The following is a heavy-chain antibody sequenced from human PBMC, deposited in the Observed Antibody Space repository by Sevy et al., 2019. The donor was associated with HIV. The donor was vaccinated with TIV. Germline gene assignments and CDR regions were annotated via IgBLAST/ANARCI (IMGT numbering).Heavy chain of an antibody. CDR3: ARXXXGXXXXX. CDR1: XXXXSTYG. CDR2: XGXXXRXK. Sequence: GGSLXLXCATXXXXXSTYGIXWXXXAXXXXLEXXXXXGXXXRXKYYVDSVKGRFTISRDDSKNTVYLQMSSLGAEDTAVYYCARXXXGXXXXXXGQGTLVTVSS. J-gene: IGHJ4*02. V-gene: IGHV3-33*01.